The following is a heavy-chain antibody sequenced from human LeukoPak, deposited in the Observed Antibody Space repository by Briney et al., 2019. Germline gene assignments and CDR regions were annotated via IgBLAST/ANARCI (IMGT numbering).Heavy chain of an antibody. CDR2: ISYDGSNK. J-gene: IGHJ6*02. CDR1: GFTFSSYG. CDR3: AKDSGYYGRDV. V-gene: IGHV3-30*18. Sequence: GGSLRLSCAASGFTFSSYGMHWVRQAPGKGLEWVAVISYDGSNKYYADSVKGRFTIYRDNSKNTLYLQMNSLRAEDTAVYYCAKDSGYYGRDVWGQGTTVTVSS.